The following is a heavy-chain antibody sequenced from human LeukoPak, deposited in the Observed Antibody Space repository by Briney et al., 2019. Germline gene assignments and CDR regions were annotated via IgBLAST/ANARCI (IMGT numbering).Heavy chain of an antibody. CDR3: ARDTAAATVDY. CDR2: IYYSGST. V-gene: IGHV4-31*03. Sequence: SQTLSLTCTLAGRSISSGGYYWSWIRQHPGKGLEWIGYIYYSGSTYYNPSLKSRVTISVDTSKNQFSLKLSSVTAADTAVYYCARDTAAATVDYWGQGTLVTVSS. J-gene: IGHJ4*02. CDR1: GRSISSGGYY. D-gene: IGHD6-13*01.